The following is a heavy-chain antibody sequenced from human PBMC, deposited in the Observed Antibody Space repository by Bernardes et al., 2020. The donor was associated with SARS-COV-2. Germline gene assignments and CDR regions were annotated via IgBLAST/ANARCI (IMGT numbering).Heavy chain of an antibody. CDR3: ATEWLSLTVFGVGYDAFDF. D-gene: IGHD3-3*01. CDR1: GFNFEDYT. J-gene: IGHJ3*01. Sequence: GGSLRLSCAASGFNFEDYTMHWVRQVPGKGLERVSLVSWAGSTTNYADSVKGRFIISSDSSRNTVHLQMDSLRKEDTALYYCATEWLSLTVFGVGYDAFDFWGQGTMVTVSS. V-gene: IGHV3-43*01. CDR2: VSWAGSTT.